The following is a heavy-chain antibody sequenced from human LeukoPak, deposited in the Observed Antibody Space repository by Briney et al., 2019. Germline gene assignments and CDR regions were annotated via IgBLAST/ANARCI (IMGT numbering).Heavy chain of an antibody. Sequence: ASVKVSCKASGYTFTSYDINWVRQATGQGLEWMGWMNPNSGNTGYAQKFQGRVTMTRNTSISTAYMELSSLRSEDTAVYYCARATYYYGSGSYFSLLYPPDYWGQGTLVTVSS. J-gene: IGHJ4*02. V-gene: IGHV1-8*01. CDR3: ARATYYYGSGSYFSLLYPPDY. CDR2: MNPNSGNT. D-gene: IGHD3-10*01. CDR1: GYTFTSYD.